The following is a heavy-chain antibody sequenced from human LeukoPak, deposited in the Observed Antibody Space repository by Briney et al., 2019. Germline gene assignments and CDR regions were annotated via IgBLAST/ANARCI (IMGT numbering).Heavy chain of an antibody. CDR2: IYYSGST. Sequence: PSETLSLTCTVSGGSISSSSYYWGWIRQPPGKGLEWIGSIYYSGSTYYNPSLKSRVTISVDTSKNQFSLKLSSVTAADTAVYYCARSVGGSPDRYYYMDVWGKGTTVTVSS. CDR1: GGSISSSSYY. D-gene: IGHD3-16*01. V-gene: IGHV4-39*07. CDR3: ARSVGGSPDRYYYMDV. J-gene: IGHJ6*03.